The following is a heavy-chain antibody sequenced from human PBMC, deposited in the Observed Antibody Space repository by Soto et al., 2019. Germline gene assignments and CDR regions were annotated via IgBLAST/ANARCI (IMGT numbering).Heavy chain of an antibody. CDR2: IYYSGST. CDR3: ARQEELAVGYYYYGMDV. J-gene: IGHJ6*02. D-gene: IGHD3-3*02. V-gene: IGHV4-39*01. CDR1: GGSISSSSYY. Sequence: QLQLQESGPGLVKPSETLSLTCTVSGGSISSSSYYWGWIRQPPGKGLEWIGSIYYSGSTYYNPSLKSRVTISVDTSKNQFSLKLSSVTAADTAVYYCARQEELAVGYYYYGMDVWGQGTTVTVSS.